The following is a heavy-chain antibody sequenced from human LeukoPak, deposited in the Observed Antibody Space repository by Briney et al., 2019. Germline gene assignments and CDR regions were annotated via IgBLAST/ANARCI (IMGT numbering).Heavy chain of an antibody. V-gene: IGHV4-39*07. CDR3: ASGRREEAGNWFDP. D-gene: IGHD1-14*01. Sequence: SETLSLTCTVSGGSISSSSYYWGWIRQPPGKGLEWIGSIYYSGSAYYNPSLKSRVTISVETSKNKFSLKLSSVTAAATAVYYCASGRREEAGNWFDPRGQGTLVTVSS. CDR2: IYYSGSA. CDR1: GGSISSSSYY. J-gene: IGHJ5*02.